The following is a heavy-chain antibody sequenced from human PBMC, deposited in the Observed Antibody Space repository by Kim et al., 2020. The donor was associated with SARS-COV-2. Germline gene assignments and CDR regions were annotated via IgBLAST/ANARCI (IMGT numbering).Heavy chain of an antibody. Sequence: GGSLRLSCAASGFTFSSYAMSWVRQAPGKGLEWVSAISGSGGTTYYADSVKGRFTISRDNSKNTLYLQMNSLTAEDTAVYYCAKDVALLRYSSFEYWGQGTLVTVSS. CDR2: ISGSGGTT. CDR3: AKDVALLRYSSFEY. CDR1: GFTFSSYA. D-gene: IGHD6-19*01. J-gene: IGHJ4*02. V-gene: IGHV3-23*01.